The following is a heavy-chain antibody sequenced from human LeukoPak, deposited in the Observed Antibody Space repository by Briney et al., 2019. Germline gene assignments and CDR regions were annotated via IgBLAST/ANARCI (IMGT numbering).Heavy chain of an antibody. Sequence: GGSLRLSCAASGFTFSTHWMTWVRQAPGKGLEWVANINQAGTEKYYVDSVEGRFTISRDNAKNSLSLQMNSLRAEDTAVYYCARDSITAAGTPDYWGQGTLVTVSS. D-gene: IGHD6-13*01. CDR3: ARDSITAAGTPDY. CDR2: INQAGTEK. CDR1: GFTFSTHW. J-gene: IGHJ4*02. V-gene: IGHV3-7*01.